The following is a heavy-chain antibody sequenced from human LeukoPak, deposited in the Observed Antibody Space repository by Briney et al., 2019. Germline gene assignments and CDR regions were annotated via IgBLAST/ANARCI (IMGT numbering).Heavy chain of an antibody. CDR2: ISGSGGST. D-gene: IGHD6-19*01. CDR3: AKAIAVAGTYAFDI. Sequence: TGGSLRLSCAASGFTFSSYAMSWVRQAPGKGLEWVSAISGSGGSTYYADSVKGRFTISRDNSKNTQYLQMNSLRAEDTAVYYCAKAIAVAGTYAFDIWGQGTMVTVSS. J-gene: IGHJ3*02. V-gene: IGHV3-23*01. CDR1: GFTFSSYA.